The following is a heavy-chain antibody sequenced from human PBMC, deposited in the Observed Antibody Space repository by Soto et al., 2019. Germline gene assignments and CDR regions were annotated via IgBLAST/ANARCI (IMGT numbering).Heavy chain of an antibody. Sequence: EVQLVESGGGLVQPGGSLRLSCAASGFTFSNAWMNWVRQAPGKGLEWIGRIKKRADGGTADHATPVKGRFTISRDDSKNTLYLQMNSLKTEDTAVYYCTTVNPYSSDSRGNCYWGQGTLVTVSS. CDR3: TTVNPYSSDSRGNCY. CDR1: GFTFSNAW. D-gene: IGHD3-22*01. CDR2: IKKRADGGTA. V-gene: IGHV3-15*01. J-gene: IGHJ4*02.